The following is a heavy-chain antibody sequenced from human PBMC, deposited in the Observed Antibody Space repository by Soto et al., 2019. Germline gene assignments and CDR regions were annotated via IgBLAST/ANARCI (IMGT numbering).Heavy chain of an antibody. CDR2: IYYSGST. Sequence: SETLSLTCTVSGGSISSGDYYWSWIRQPPGKGLEWIGYIYYSGSTYYNPSLKSRVTISVDTSKNQFSLKLSSVTAADTAVYYCARGPGSGSYYTVYYGMDVRGQGTTVTVSS. CDR3: ARGPGSGSYYTVYYGMDV. D-gene: IGHD3-10*01. J-gene: IGHJ6*02. V-gene: IGHV4-30-4*01. CDR1: GGSISSGDYY.